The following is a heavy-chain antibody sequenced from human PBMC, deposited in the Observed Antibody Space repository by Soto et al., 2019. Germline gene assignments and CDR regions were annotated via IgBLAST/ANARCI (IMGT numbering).Heavy chain of an antibody. CDR1: GFTFSSYG. V-gene: IGHV3-33*01. D-gene: IGHD3-3*01. CDR3: ARSLRGDFWSGYYEYDYYYGMDV. Sequence: GGSLRLSCAASGFTFSSYGMHWVRQAPGKGLEWVAVIWYDGSNKYYADSVKGRFTISRDNSKNTLYLQMNSLRAEDTAVYYCARSLRGDFWSGYYEYDYYYGMDVWGQGTTVTVSS. J-gene: IGHJ6*02. CDR2: IWYDGSNK.